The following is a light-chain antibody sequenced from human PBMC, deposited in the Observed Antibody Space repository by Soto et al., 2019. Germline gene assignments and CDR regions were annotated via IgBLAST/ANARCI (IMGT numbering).Light chain of an antibody. CDR1: QDIDKY. CDR3: QQYNNYWT. J-gene: IGKJ1*01. V-gene: IGKV1-33*01. CDR2: DVS. Sequence: DIQMTQSPSSLSAYVGDRVTITCQASQDIDKYLNWYQQKPGKAPKLLIDDVSNLETGVPSRFSGSGSATEFTLTISSLQPDDFATYYCQQYNNYWTFGQGTKVDIK.